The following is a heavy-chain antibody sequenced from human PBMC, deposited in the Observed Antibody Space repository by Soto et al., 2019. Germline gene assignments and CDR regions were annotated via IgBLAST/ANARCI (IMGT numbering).Heavy chain of an antibody. D-gene: IGHD2-8*01. Sequence: TGGSLRLGCAACGVTVDDYAMHGVRQAPGKGLEWVSLISWDGGSTYYADSVKGRFTISRDNSKNSLYLQMNSLRAEDTALYYCAKAGGAYCTNGVCSDYYYYGMDVWGQGTTVTVSS. V-gene: IGHV3-43D*04. CDR2: ISWDGGST. CDR1: GVTVDDYA. J-gene: IGHJ6*02. CDR3: AKAGGAYCTNGVCSDYYYYGMDV.